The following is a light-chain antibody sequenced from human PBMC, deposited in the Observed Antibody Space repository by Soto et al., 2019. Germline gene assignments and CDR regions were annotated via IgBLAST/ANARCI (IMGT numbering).Light chain of an antibody. CDR3: QQYNSYPIT. CDR1: QGISNH. J-gene: IGKJ5*01. CDR2: AAS. Sequence: DLQMTQSPSSLSASVGDRVTITCRASQGISNHLAWFQQKPGKAPKSLIYAASNLQSGVPSKFSGSGSGTDFTLTINSLQPEDFATYYCQQYNSYPITFGQGTRLEIK. V-gene: IGKV1-16*02.